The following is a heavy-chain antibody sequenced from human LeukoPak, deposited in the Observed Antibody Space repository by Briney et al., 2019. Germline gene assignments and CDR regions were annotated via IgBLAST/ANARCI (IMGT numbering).Heavy chain of an antibody. J-gene: IGHJ4*02. Sequence: GGTLRLSCAASGFTFSSYSMNWVRQAPGKGLEWVSSIGSSSSYIYYADSVKGRFTISRDNAKNSLHLQMNSLRAEDTAVYYCAASTKHTAMVDYWGQGTLVTVSS. CDR1: GFTFSSYS. CDR2: IGSSSSYI. V-gene: IGHV3-21*01. CDR3: AASTKHTAMVDY. D-gene: IGHD5-18*01.